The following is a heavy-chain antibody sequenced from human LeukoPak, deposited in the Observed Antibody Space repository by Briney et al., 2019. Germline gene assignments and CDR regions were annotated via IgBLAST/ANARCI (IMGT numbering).Heavy chain of an antibody. D-gene: IGHD6-6*01. Sequence: SETLSLTCAVYGGSFSGYYWSWIRQPPGKGLEWIGEINHSGSTNYNPSLKSRVTISVDTSKNQFSLKLSSVAAADTAVYYCARGRRRNRRGYSSSSVDLDYWGQGTLVTVSS. CDR1: GGSFSGYY. J-gene: IGHJ4*02. V-gene: IGHV4-34*01. CDR3: ARGRRRNRRGYSSSSVDLDY. CDR2: INHSGST.